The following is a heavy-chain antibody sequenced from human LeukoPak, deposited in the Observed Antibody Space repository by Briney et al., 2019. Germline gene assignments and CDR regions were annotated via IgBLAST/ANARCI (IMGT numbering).Heavy chain of an antibody. CDR3: ARQGGYDYGDLNY. D-gene: IGHD4-17*01. CDR2: IDPSDSYT. J-gene: IGHJ4*02. V-gene: IGHV5-10-1*01. CDR1: GYSFTSYW. Sequence: GESLKISCKGSGYSFTSYWISWVRQMPGKGLEWMGRIDPSDSYTNYSPSFQGHVTVSADKSISTAYLQWSSLKASDTAMYYCARQGGYDYGDLNYWGQGTLVTVSS.